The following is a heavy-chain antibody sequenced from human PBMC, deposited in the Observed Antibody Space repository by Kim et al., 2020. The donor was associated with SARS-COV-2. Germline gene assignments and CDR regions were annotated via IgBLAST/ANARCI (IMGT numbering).Heavy chain of an antibody. CDR2: IIPIFGTA. J-gene: IGHJ6*02. CDR3: ARDRSITMVRGVIGAYYYYGMDV. CDR1: GGTFSSYA. Sequence: SVKVSCKASGGTFSSYAISWVRQAPGQGLEWMGGIIPIFGTANYAQKFQGRVTITADESTSTAYMELSSLRSEDTAVYYCARDRSITMVRGVIGAYYYYGMDVWGQGTTVTVSS. V-gene: IGHV1-69*13. D-gene: IGHD3-10*01.